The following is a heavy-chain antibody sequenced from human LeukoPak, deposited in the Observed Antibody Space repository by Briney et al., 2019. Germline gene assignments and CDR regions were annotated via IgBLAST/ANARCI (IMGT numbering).Heavy chain of an antibody. D-gene: IGHD4-17*01. V-gene: IGHV3-48*01. CDR3: ARQRAGFTVTTSDY. CDR1: GFTFSSYS. J-gene: IGHJ4*02. Sequence: GGSLRLSCAASGFTFSSYSMNWVRQDLGMGLERISYISGSGSTIYFADSVKGRFTISRDNAKNSLHLQMNSLRAEDTAVYYCARQRAGFTVTTSDYWGQGTLVTVSS. CDR2: ISGSGSTI.